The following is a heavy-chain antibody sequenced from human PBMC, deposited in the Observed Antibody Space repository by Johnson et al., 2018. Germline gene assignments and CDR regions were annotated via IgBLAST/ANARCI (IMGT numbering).Heavy chain of an antibody. CDR2: IYYSGST. V-gene: IGHV4-59*01. D-gene: IGHD3-9*01. CDR1: GGSISSYY. J-gene: IGHJ6*03. CDR3: ARGVGYYDILTGFFYYYYMDV. Sequence: QVQLQESGPGLVKPSETLSLTCTVSGGSISSYYWSWIRQPPGKGLEWIGYIYYSGSTNYNPSLKSRVTISVDTSKNQFSLKLSSVTAADTAVYSCARGVGYYDILTGFFYYYYMDVWGKGTTVTVSS.